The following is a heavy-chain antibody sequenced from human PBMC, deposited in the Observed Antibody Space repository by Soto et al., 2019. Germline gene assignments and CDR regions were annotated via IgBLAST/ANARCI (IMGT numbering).Heavy chain of an antibody. J-gene: IGHJ4*02. Sequence: QLQLQESGPGLVKPSETLSLTCTVSGGSISSSSYYWGWIRQPPGKGLEWIGSIYYSGSTYYNPSSKGRLTIAADTPKNQSSLKLSSVTAADTAVYYCASLPRIAVAGTPHWGQGTLVTVSS. CDR1: GGSISSSSYY. CDR2: IYYSGST. D-gene: IGHD6-19*01. CDR3: ASLPRIAVAGTPH. V-gene: IGHV4-39*01.